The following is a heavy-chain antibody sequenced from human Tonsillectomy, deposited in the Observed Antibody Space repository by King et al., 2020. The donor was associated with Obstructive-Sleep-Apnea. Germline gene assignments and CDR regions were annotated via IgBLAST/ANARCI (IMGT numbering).Heavy chain of an antibody. V-gene: IGHV3-66*01. CDR3: ARERENYGLDV. D-gene: IGHD5-24*01. J-gene: IGHJ6*02. Sequence: VQLVESGGGLVQPGGSLRLSCAASGFTVSSNYMSWVRQAPGKGLEWVSVIYSGGRTYYADSVKGRFTISRDNSRNTLYLQMNSLRAEDTAVYYCARERENYGLDVWGQGTTVTVSS. CDR1: GFTVSSNY. CDR2: IYSGGRT.